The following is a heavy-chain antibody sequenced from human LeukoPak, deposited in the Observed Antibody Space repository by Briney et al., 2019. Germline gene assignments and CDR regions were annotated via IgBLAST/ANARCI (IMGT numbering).Heavy chain of an antibody. Sequence: PGGSLRLSCAASGFTFSSYGMHWVRQAPGKGLEWVAFIRYDGSNKYYADSVKGRFTISRDNSKNTLYLQMNSLRAEDTAVYYCAKDRIAAAGTPHYWGQGTLVTVSS. CDR2: IRYDGSNK. D-gene: IGHD6-13*01. CDR1: GFTFSSYG. V-gene: IGHV3-30*02. J-gene: IGHJ4*02. CDR3: AKDRIAAAGTPHY.